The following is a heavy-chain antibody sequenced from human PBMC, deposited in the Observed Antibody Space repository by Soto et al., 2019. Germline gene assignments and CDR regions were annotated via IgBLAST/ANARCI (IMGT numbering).Heavy chain of an antibody. V-gene: IGHV3-23*01. CDR2: ISGSGVTK. D-gene: IGHD6-19*01. J-gene: IGHJ6*02. CDR1: RLTFSVYA. CDR3: AKVPKKVAVTGTDV. Sequence: GGSLRLSSAAPRLTFSVYATCRVRQAPGKGLEWVSAISGSGVTKYYADSVKGRFTIFRDNSTNTLHLQMNRLRAEDTAVYYCAKVPKKVAVTGTDVWGQGATVTV.